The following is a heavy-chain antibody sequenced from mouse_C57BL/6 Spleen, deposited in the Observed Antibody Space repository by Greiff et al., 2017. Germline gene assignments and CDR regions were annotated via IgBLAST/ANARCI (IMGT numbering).Heavy chain of an antibody. CDR2: ISSGGSYT. CDR1: GFTFSSYG. CDR3: ARHTTSWEGDYFDY. Sequence: DVHLVESGGDLVKPGGSLKLSCAASGFTFSSYGMSWVRQTPDKRLEWVATISSGGSYTYYPDSVKGRFTISRDNAKNTLYLQMSSLKSEDTAMYYCARHTTSWEGDYFDYWGQGTTLTVSS. J-gene: IGHJ2*01. V-gene: IGHV5-6*01. D-gene: IGHD4-1*01.